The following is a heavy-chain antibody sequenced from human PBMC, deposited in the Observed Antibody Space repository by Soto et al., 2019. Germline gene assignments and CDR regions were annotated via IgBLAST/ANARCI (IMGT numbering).Heavy chain of an antibody. D-gene: IGHD3-22*01. V-gene: IGHV4-34*01. J-gene: IGHJ6*02. CDR3: ARVLRDSSGYHLPYYYYGMDV. CDR2: INHSGST. Sequence: KTSETLSLTCAVYGGSFSGYYWSWIRQPPGKGLEWIGEINHSGSTNYNPSLKSRVTISVDTSKNQFSLKLSSVTAADTAVYYCARVLRDSSGYHLPYYYYGMDVWGQGTTVTVSS. CDR1: GGSFSGYY.